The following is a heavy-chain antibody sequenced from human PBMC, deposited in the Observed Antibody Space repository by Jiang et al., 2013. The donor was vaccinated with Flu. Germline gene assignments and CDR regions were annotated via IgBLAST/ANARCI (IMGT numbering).Heavy chain of an antibody. J-gene: IGHJ3*02. CDR2: ISYDGSNK. V-gene: IGHV3-30*03. Sequence: QLVESGGGVVQPGRSLRLSCAASGFTFSSYGMHWVRQAPGKGLEWVAVISYDGSNKYYADSVKGRFTISRDNSKNTLYLQMNSLRAEDTAVYYCAPSEGSGPAFDIWGQGTMVTVSS. CDR1: GFTFSSYG. CDR3: APSEGSGPAFDI. D-gene: IGHD3-3*01.